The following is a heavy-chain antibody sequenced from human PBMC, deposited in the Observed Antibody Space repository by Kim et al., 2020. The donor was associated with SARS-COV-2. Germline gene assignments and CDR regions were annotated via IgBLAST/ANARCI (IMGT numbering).Heavy chain of an antibody. Sequence: SETLSLTCTVSGGSISSSSYYWGWIRQPPGKGLEWIGSIYYSGSTYYNPSLKSRVTISVDTSKNQFSLKLSSVTAADTAVYYCARDGDVDTAMVTPFDYWGQGTLVTVSS. V-gene: IGHV4-39*07. CDR1: GGSISSSSYY. D-gene: IGHD5-18*01. CDR3: ARDGDVDTAMVTPFDY. CDR2: IYYSGST. J-gene: IGHJ4*02.